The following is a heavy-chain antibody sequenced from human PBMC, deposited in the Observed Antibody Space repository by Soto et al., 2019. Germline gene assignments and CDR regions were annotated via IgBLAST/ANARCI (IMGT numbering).Heavy chain of an antibody. CDR3: ARDIGLWFGKIGDY. J-gene: IGHJ4*02. CDR2: ISAYNGNT. V-gene: IGHV1-18*01. Sequence: ASVKVSCKASGYTFTSYCISWVRHAPGQGLEWMGWISAYNGNTNYAQKLQGRVTMTTDTSTSTAYMELRSLRSDDTAVYYCARDIGLWFGKIGDYWGQGTLVTVSS. D-gene: IGHD3-10*01. CDR1: GYTFTSYC.